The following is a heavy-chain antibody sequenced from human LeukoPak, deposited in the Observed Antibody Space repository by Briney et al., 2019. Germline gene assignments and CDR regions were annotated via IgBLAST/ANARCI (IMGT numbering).Heavy chain of an antibody. V-gene: IGHV4-59*05. Sequence: SETLSLTCTVSGGSISSYYWSWIRQPPGKGLEWIGSIYYSGSPYYNPSLKSRVTISVDTSKKQFSLKLSSVTAADTAVYYCARHVGFITMVRGVINNNWFDPWGQGTLVTVSS. D-gene: IGHD3-10*01. CDR1: GGSISSYY. CDR3: ARHVGFITMVRGVINNNWFDP. CDR2: IYYSGSP. J-gene: IGHJ5*02.